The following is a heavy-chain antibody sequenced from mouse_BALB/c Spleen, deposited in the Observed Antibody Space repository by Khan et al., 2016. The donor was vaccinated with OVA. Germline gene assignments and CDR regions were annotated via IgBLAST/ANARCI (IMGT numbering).Heavy chain of an antibody. Sequence: EVQLQQSGPELVKPGASVKMSCKASGYTFTDYYMKWMKQSHGKSLEWIGDINPDNDDTFYNQKFKGKATLTVDKSSSIAYMQLKSLTSEDSPFFSGARGLSVVWAAGPRSPSPQ. CDR2: INPDNDDT. V-gene: IGHV1-26*01. J-gene: IGHJ1*01. CDR1: GYTFTDYY. CDR3: ARGLSVV.